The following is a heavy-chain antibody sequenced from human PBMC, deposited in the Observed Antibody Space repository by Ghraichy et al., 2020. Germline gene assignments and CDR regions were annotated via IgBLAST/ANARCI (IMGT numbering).Heavy chain of an antibody. J-gene: IGHJ3*02. D-gene: IGHD3-3*01. CDR2: ISGSGGST. CDR3: AKDSHWITIFGVVIMDLNGDAFDI. V-gene: IGHV3-23*01. Sequence: GESLNISCAASGFTFSSYAMSWVRQAPGKGLEWVSAISGSGGSTYYADSVKGRFTISRDNSKNTLYLQMNSLRAEDTAVYYCAKDSHWITIFGVVIMDLNGDAFDIWGQGTMVTVSS. CDR1: GFTFSSYA.